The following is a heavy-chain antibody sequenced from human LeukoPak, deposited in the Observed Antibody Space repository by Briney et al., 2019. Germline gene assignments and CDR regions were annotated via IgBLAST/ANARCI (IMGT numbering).Heavy chain of an antibody. Sequence: SETLSLTCTVSGGSISSSSYYWGWIRQPPGKGLEWIGSIYYSGSTYYNPSLKSRVTISIDTSKNQLPLKLSSVTAADTAVYYCARGERRITYDAFDIWGQGTMVTVSS. V-gene: IGHV4-39*01. CDR3: ARGERRITYDAFDI. CDR1: GGSISSSSYY. J-gene: IGHJ3*02. CDR2: IYYSGST. D-gene: IGHD3-10*01.